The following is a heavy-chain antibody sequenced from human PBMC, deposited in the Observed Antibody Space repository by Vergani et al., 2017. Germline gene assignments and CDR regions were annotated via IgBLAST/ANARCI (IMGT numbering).Heavy chain of an antibody. CDR2: ISGSGGST. V-gene: IGHV3-23*01. Sequence: EVQLLESGGGLVQPGGSLRLSCAASGFTFSSYGMSWVRQAPGKGLEWVSAISGSGGSTYYADSVKGRFTISRDNSKNTLYLQMNSLRAEDTAVYYCAKDISPTMIYQHEAFDIWGQGTMVTVSS. CDR1: GFTFSSYG. J-gene: IGHJ3*02. D-gene: IGHD3-22*01. CDR3: AKDISPTMIYQHEAFDI.